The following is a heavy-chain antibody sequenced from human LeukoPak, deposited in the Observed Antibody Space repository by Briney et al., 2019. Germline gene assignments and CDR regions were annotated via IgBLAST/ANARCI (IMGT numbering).Heavy chain of an antibody. J-gene: IGHJ4*02. CDR1: GGSISSGDYY. V-gene: IGHV4-30-4*01. CDR3: ARGPGAYYDSPFDY. Sequence: PSETLCLTCTVSGGSISSGDYYWSWIRQPPGKGLEWIGYIYYSGSTYYNPSLKSRVTISVDTSKNQFSLKLSSVTAADTAVYCCARGPGAYYDSPFDYWGQGTLVTVSS. D-gene: IGHD3-22*01. CDR2: IYYSGST.